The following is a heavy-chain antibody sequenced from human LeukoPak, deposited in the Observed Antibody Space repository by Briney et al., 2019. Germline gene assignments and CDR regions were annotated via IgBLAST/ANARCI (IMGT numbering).Heavy chain of an antibody. CDR1: GFTFSSYA. Sequence: GSLSLSCAASGFTFSSYAMSWVRPAPGKGLEWVSAITGSGGSTYYADSVKGRFTISRDNSKNTLYLQMNSLRAEDTAVYYCAKDMPYFDWLKDDAFDIWGQGTMVTVSS. D-gene: IGHD3-9*01. CDR2: ITGSGGST. CDR3: AKDMPYFDWLKDDAFDI. V-gene: IGHV3-23*01. J-gene: IGHJ3*02.